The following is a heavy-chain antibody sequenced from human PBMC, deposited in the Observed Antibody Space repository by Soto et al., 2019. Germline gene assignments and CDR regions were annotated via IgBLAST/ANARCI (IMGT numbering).Heavy chain of an antibody. CDR3: ARDGYSSSWYNPYYYYYMDV. D-gene: IGHD6-13*01. Sequence: GGSLRLSCAASGFTFSSYSMNWVRQAPGKGLEWVSYISSSSSTIYYADSVKGRFTISRDNAKNSLYLQMNSLRAEDTAVYYCARDGYSSSWYNPYYYYYMDVWGKGTTVTVSS. CDR2: ISSSSSTI. V-gene: IGHV3-48*01. CDR1: GFTFSSYS. J-gene: IGHJ6*03.